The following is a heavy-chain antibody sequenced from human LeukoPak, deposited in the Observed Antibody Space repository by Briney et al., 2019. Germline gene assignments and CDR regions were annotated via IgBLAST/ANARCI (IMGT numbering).Heavy chain of an antibody. CDR3: ARGGYSSGWYRD. V-gene: IGHV3-53*01. CDR1: GFTVSTNY. D-gene: IGHD6-19*01. CDR2: VYSGGST. J-gene: IGHJ4*02. Sequence: GGSLRRSCAASGFTVSTNYMNWVRQAPGKGLEWVSVVYSGGSTYYADSVKGRFTISRDNSKNTLYLQMSSLRAEDTAVYYCARGGYSSGWYRDWGQGTLVTVSS.